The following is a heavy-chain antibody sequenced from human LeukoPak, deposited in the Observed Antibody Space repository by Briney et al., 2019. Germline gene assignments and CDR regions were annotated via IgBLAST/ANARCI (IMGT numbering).Heavy chain of an antibody. Sequence: PGGSLRLSCAASGLTFSSYSMNWVRQAPGKGLEWVSSISSSSSYIYYADSVKGRFTISRDNAKNSLYLQMNSLRAEDTAVYYCARAKAVAGVFDYWGQGTLVTVSS. D-gene: IGHD6-19*01. V-gene: IGHV3-21*01. CDR2: ISSSSSYI. CDR1: GLTFSSYS. CDR3: ARAKAVAGVFDY. J-gene: IGHJ4*02.